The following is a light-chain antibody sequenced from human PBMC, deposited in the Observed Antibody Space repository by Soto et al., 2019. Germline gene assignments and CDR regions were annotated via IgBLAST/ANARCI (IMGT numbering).Light chain of an antibody. CDR1: QGISSN. Sequence: DIQLTRSPSFLSASVGDRVTITCRASQGISSNLAWYQQKPGKAPKLLIYAASTLQSGVPSRFSGSGSGTEFTLTISSLQPEDFATYYCQQFNSYPITFGQGTRLEIK. J-gene: IGKJ5*01. V-gene: IGKV1-9*01. CDR2: AAS. CDR3: QQFNSYPIT.